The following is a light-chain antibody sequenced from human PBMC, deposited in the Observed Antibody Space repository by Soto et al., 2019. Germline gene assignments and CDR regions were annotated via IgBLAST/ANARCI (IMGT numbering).Light chain of an antibody. V-gene: IGKV1-39*01. Sequence: DIQMTQSPSSLSASVGDTVTITCRASQSISLFLNWYQQKPGKAPKLLIYAASSLQSGVPSRFTGNGSGTDFTLTISSLQPEDWATYYCHQTDSIPVTFGQGTKVEIK. CDR2: AAS. J-gene: IGKJ1*01. CDR1: QSISLF. CDR3: HQTDSIPVT.